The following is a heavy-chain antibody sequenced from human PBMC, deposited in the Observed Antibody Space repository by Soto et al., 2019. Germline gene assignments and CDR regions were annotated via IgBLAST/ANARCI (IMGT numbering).Heavy chain of an antibody. CDR2: INVGSGNT. CDR3: AREDGYTYGYDY. CDR1: GYIFIKYD. J-gene: IGHJ4*02. Sequence: QVQIVQSGAEVKKPGASVKLSCKTSGYIFIKYDIHWVRQAPGQRLEWMGWINVGSGNTRYSQNFQGRVTITRDTSANTAYMELSSLRSEDTAVYYCAREDGYTYGYDYWGQGTLVTVSS. V-gene: IGHV1-3*01. D-gene: IGHD5-18*01.